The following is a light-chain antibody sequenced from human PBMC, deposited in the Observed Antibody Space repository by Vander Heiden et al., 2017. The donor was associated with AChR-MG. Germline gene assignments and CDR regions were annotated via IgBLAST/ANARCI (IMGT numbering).Light chain of an antibody. J-gene: IGKJ2*01. CDR2: WAS. Sequence: DIVMSQPPDSLAGSLGERATINCDSSQSILYRSNNKNYLAWYQQKPGQPPKLLIYWASTRESGVPDRFSGSGSGTDFTLTISRLQAEDVAVYYCQQYYSTPHTFGQGTKLEIK. V-gene: IGKV4-1*01. CDR1: QSILYRSNNKNY. CDR3: QQYYSTPHT.